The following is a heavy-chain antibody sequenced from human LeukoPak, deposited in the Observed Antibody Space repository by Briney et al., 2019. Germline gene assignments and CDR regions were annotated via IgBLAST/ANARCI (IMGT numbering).Heavy chain of an antibody. CDR3: ARSLQLWSPDWFDP. J-gene: IGHJ5*02. CDR2: ISGSGGST. D-gene: IGHD5-18*01. CDR1: GFTFSSYA. Sequence: HTGGSLRLSCAASGFTFSSYAMSWVRQAPGKGLEWVSAISGSGGSTYYADSVKGRFTISRDNSKNTLYLQMNSLRAEDTAVYYCARSLQLWSPDWFDPWGQGTLVTVSS. V-gene: IGHV3-23*01.